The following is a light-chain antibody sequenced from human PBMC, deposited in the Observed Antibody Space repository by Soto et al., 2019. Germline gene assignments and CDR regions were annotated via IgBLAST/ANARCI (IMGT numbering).Light chain of an antibody. CDR1: QSVSSSY. CDR2: GAS. V-gene: IGKV3-20*01. Sequence: EIVLTQSPGTLSLSPGERATLSCRASQSVSSSYLAWYQQKPGQAPRPLIYGASSMALGIPDRFSGSGSGTDFTLTISRLEPEDFAVYYCQQYGSSPWTFGQGTKVEIK. CDR3: QQYGSSPWT. J-gene: IGKJ1*01.